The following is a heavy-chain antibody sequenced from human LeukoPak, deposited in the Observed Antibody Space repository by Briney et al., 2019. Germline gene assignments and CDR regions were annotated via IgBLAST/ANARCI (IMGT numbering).Heavy chain of an antibody. J-gene: IGHJ5*02. CDR3: AKDFTDFSNYKSAFVP. V-gene: IGHV3-30*02. D-gene: IGHD4-11*01. Sequence: GGTLRLSCAASGFTFSNFGMHWVRQSPGKGLQWVAFIRFDGTSKNYADSVKGRFTISRDNSKNTLYLQMNSLRGEDTAMYYCAKDFTDFSNYKSAFVPWGQGTLVTVSS. CDR2: IRFDGTSK. CDR1: GFTFSNFG.